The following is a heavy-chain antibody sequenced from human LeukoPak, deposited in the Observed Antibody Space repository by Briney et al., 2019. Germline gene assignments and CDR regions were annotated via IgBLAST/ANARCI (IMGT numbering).Heavy chain of an antibody. V-gene: IGHV1-69*13. CDR3: ARVLYLAPVTVSDPYYYYGMDV. D-gene: IGHD4-17*01. Sequence: SVKVSCKASGGTFSSYAISWVRQAPGQGLEWMGGIIPIFGTANYAQKFQGRVTITADESTSTAYMELSSLISEDTAVYYCARVLYLAPVTVSDPYYYYGMDVWGQGTTVTVSS. J-gene: IGHJ6*02. CDR1: GGTFSSYA. CDR2: IIPIFGTA.